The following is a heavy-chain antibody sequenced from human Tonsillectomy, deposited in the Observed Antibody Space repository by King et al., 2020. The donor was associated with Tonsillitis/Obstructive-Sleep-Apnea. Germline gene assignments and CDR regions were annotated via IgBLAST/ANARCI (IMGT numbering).Heavy chain of an antibody. D-gene: IGHD3-10*01. V-gene: IGHV3-30*01. J-gene: IGHJ4*02. Sequence: VQLVESGGGVVQPGRSLRLSCAASGFTFSSYAMHWVRQAPGKGLEWVAVISYDGSNKYYADSVKGRFTISRDNSKNTLDLQMNSLRAEDTAVYYCARGTFGDRGDYWGQGTLVTVSS. CDR2: ISYDGSNK. CDR3: ARGTFGDRGDY. CDR1: GFTFSSYA.